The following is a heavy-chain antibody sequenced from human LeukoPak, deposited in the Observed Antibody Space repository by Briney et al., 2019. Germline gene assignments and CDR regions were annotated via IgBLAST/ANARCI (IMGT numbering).Heavy chain of an antibody. J-gene: IGHJ4*02. Sequence: PSETLSLTCTVSGGSISSGSYYWGWIRQPPGKGLEWIGSIYYSGSTYYNSSLKSRVTISVDTSKNQFSLKLTSVTAADTAMYYCARLSGHSYGPVDYWGQTTLVTVSS. V-gene: IGHV4-39*01. CDR1: GGSISSGSYY. CDR2: IYYSGST. D-gene: IGHD5-18*01. CDR3: ARLSGHSYGPVDY.